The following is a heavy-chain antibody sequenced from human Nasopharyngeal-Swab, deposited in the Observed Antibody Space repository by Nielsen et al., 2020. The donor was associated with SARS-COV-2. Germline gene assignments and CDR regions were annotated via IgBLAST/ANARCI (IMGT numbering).Heavy chain of an antibody. CDR2: ISYDGSNK. J-gene: IGHJ4*02. D-gene: IGHD2-8*01. CDR1: EFTFSSYG. CDR3: ARDNGAIDY. V-gene: IGHV3-30*03. Sequence: GESLKISCAASEFTFSSYGMHWVRQAPGKGLEWVAVISYDGSNKYYADSVKGRFTISRDNSKNTLYLQMNSLRAEDTAVYYCARDNGAIDYWGQGTLVTVSS.